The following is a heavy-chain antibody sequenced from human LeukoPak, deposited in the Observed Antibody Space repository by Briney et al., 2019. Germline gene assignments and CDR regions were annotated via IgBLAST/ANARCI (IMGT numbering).Heavy chain of an antibody. CDR1: GFTFNYAW. V-gene: IGHV3-49*04. D-gene: IGHD2-2*01. J-gene: IGHJ6*02. CDR2: IRSKAYGGTT. CDR3: TRESPAAISYYYYGMDV. Sequence: GGSLRLSCAASGFTFNYAWMSWVRQVPGKGLEWVGFIRSKAYGGTTEYAASVKGRFTISRDDSKSIAYLQMNSLKTEDTAVYYCTRESPAAISYYYYGMDVWGQGTTVTVSS.